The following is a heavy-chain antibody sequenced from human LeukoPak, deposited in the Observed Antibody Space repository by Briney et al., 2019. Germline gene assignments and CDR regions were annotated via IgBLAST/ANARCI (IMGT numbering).Heavy chain of an antibody. CDR1: GYTFTSYY. J-gene: IGHJ4*02. CDR2: ISAYNGNA. CDR3: ARVDYGDYVYYFDY. D-gene: IGHD4-17*01. V-gene: IGHV1-18*04. Sequence: ASVKVSCKASGYTFTSYYMHWVRQAPGQGLEWMGWISAYNGNANYAQKLQGRVTMTTDTSTSTAYMELRSLRSDDTAVYYCARVDYGDYVYYFDYWGQGTLVTVSS.